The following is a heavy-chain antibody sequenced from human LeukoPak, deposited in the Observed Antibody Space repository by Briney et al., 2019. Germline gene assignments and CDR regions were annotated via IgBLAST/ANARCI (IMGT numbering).Heavy chain of an antibody. J-gene: IGHJ4*02. D-gene: IGHD3-10*01. CDR3: ARGGSGWFGALEFDY. V-gene: IGHV1-69*05. CDR2: IIPIFGTA. CDR1: GGTFSSYA. Sequence: EASVKVSCKASGGTFSSYAISWVRQAPGQGLEWMGGIIPIFGTANYAQKFQGRVAITTDESTSTAYMELRSLTSDDTGVYFCARGGSGWFGALEFDYWGQGTLVTVSS.